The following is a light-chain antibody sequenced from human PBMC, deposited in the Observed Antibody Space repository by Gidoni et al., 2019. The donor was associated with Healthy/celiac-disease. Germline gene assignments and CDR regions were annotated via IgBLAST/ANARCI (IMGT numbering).Light chain of an antibody. V-gene: IGKV3-15*01. J-gene: IGKJ4*01. CDR3: QQYNNWPPLT. CDR1: QSVSSN. Sequence: VMTLSPATLSVSPGERATLSCRASQSVSSNLAWYQQKPGQAPRLLIYGASTRATGIPARFSGSGSGTEFTLTISSLQSEDFAVYYCQQYNNWPPLTFGGGTKVEIK. CDR2: GAS.